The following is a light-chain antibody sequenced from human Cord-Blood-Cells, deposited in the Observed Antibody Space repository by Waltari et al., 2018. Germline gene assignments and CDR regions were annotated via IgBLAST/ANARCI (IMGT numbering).Light chain of an antibody. V-gene: IGKV3-11*01. CDR1: QSVSSY. CDR3: QQRSNWLT. Sequence: EIVLTQSPATLSWSPGESATLSCRASQSVSSYLAWYQKKPGQAPRLLIYDASNRATGSPARFSGSGPGTDFTLTISSLEPEDFAVYYCQQRSNWLTFGGGTKVEIK. CDR2: DAS. J-gene: IGKJ4*01.